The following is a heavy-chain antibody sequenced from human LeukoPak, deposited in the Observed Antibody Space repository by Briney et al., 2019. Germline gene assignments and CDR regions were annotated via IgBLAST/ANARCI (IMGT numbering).Heavy chain of an antibody. CDR1: GGSFSGYC. CDR3: ARYDASRYYFDY. J-gene: IGHJ4*02. D-gene: IGHD3-3*01. Sequence: PSETLSLTCAVYGGSFSGYCCSWIRQPPGKGLEWIGEINHSGSTNYNPSLKSRATISDTSKNQFSLKLSSVTAADTAVYYCARYDASRYYFDYWGQGTLVTVSS. V-gene: IGHV4-34*01. CDR2: INHSGST.